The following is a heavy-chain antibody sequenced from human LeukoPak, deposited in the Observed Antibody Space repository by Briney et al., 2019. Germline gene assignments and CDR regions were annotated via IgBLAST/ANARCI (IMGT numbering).Heavy chain of an antibody. Sequence: GGSLRLSCAASGFTFSSYCMHWVRQAPGKGLEWVAVISYEGSSNYYAAAGERRSTSARDSAETPLYLQMNSLRADDTPVCYWAKDLHITAQPPQRVSRGYNNNPYYWGEGTLGTVSS. CDR1: GFTFSSYC. CDR2: ISYEGSSN. J-gene: IGHJ4*02. V-gene: IGHV3-30*18. CDR3: AKDLHITAQPPQRVSRGYNNNPYY. D-gene: IGHD5-24*01.